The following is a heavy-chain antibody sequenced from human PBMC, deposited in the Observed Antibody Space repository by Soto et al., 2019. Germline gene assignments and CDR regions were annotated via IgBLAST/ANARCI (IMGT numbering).Heavy chain of an antibody. Sequence: SETLSLTCAVSGGSFTSNNWWTWVRQPPGQGLEWIGEIYRTGSTNYNPSLKSRVTISLDKSENQFSLTVTSLTAADTAVYYCASRDPGTSVDYWGQGTLVTVS. D-gene: IGHD1-7*01. CDR2: IYRTGST. CDR3: ASRDPGTSVDY. CDR1: GGSFTSNNW. J-gene: IGHJ4*02. V-gene: IGHV4-4*02.